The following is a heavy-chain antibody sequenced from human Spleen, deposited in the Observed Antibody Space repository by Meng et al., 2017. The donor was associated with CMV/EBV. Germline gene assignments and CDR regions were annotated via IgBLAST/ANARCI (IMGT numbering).Heavy chain of an antibody. J-gene: IGHJ6*01. CDR3: ARVLEDVVVIVPNYYYGMDV. CDR2: ISSSSSYM. D-gene: IGHD2-21*01. Sequence: GESLKISCAASGFTVSSNYMSWVRQAPGKGLEWVSSISSSSSYMFYRDSVRGRFTISRDNAKKSVFLQMNNLRAGDTAIYYCARVLEDVVVIVPNYYYGMDVWGQGTTVTVSS. V-gene: IGHV3-21*04. CDR1: GFTVSSNY.